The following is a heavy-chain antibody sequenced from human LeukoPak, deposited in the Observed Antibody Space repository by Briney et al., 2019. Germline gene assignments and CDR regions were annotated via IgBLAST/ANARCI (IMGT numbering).Heavy chain of an antibody. CDR2: IYYSGST. CDR3: ARHSTVTRYFDY. D-gene: IGHD2-8*02. CDR1: GGSISSYY. Sequence: SETLSLTCTVSGGSISSYYWSWIRQPPGKGLEWIGYIYYSGSTNYNPSLKSRVTISVDTSKNQFSPKLSSVTAADTAVYYCARHSTVTRYFDYWGQGTLVTVSS. V-gene: IGHV4-59*01. J-gene: IGHJ4*02.